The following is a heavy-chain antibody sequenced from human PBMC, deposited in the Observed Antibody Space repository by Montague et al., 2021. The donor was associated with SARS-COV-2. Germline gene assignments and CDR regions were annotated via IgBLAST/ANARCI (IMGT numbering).Heavy chain of an antibody. V-gene: IGHV1-24*01. J-gene: IGHJ4*02. D-gene: IGHD2-21*02. CDR3: ATSRWSLLPEY. CDR1: GYTLSEVS. Sequence: SVKVSCKVSGYTLSEVSMHWVRQAPGKGLEWMGGFDPEYGETIYAQKFQGRVTMTEDASTDTAYMELSSLRSEDSGVYYCATSRWSLLPEYWGQGTLVTVSS. CDR2: FDPEYGET.